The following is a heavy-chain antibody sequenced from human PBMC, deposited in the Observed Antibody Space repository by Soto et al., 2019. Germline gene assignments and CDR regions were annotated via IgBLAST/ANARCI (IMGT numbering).Heavy chain of an antibody. J-gene: IGHJ4*02. CDR3: AKDTYYYGSGRYWPVY. CDR1: GFTFSSDA. V-gene: IGHV3-23*01. D-gene: IGHD3-10*01. CDR2: ISGSGGST. Sequence: GGSLRLSCAAAGFTFSSDARSWGRQAPWKGLEWVSAISGSGGSTYYADSVKGRFTISRDNSKNTLYLQMNSLRAEDTAVYYCAKDTYYYGSGRYWPVYWVQGTLVTVSS.